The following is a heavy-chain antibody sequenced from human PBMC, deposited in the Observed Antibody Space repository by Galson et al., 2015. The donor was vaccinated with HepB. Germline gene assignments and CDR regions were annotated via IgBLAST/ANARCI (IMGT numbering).Heavy chain of an antibody. CDR3: ARDHTSHIVVVSDAFDI. CDR1: GGTFSSYA. D-gene: IGHD2-21*01. Sequence: SVKVSCKASGGTFSSYAISWVRQAPGQGLEWMGGIIPIFGIANYAQKFQGRVTITADKSTSTAYMEPSSLRSEDTAVYYCARDHTSHIVVVSDAFDIWGQGTMVTVSS. J-gene: IGHJ3*02. V-gene: IGHV1-69*10. CDR2: IIPIFGIA.